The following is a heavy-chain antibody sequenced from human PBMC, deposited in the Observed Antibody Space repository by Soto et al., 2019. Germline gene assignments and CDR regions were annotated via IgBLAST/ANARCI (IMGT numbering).Heavy chain of an antibody. D-gene: IGHD6-13*01. CDR3: AKFVAAAGRPEIFDY. CDR1: GFTFSSYA. Sequence: GGSLRLSCAASGFTFSSYAMSWVRQAPGKGLEWVSAISGSGGSTYYADSVKGRFTISRDNSKNTLYLQMNSLRAEDTAVYYCAKFVAAAGRPEIFDYWGQGTLVTVSS. V-gene: IGHV3-23*01. CDR2: ISGSGGST. J-gene: IGHJ4*02.